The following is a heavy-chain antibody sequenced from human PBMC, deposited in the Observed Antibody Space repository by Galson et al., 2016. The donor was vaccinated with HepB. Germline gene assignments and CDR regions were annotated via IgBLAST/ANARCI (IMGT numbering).Heavy chain of an antibody. D-gene: IGHD5-24*01. CDR3: VRADSCGYNHLDY. CDR1: GFIFDEYN. J-gene: IGHJ4*02. Sequence: SLRLSCAASGFIFDEYNMHWVRHTPGKGLEWVSLIRWDGGIMYYVYSVKVRFTISRDNNKSYLYLQMNSLRIEDTALYYCVRADSCGYNHLDYWGQGTLVTVSS. CDR2: IRWDGGIM. V-gene: IGHV3-43*01.